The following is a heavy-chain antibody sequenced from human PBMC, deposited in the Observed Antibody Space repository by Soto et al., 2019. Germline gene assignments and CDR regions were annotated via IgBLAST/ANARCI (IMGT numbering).Heavy chain of an antibody. CDR1: GFTFSSYG. CDR2: IWYDGSNK. D-gene: IGHD6-13*01. J-gene: IGHJ6*03. Sequence: GGSLRLSCAASGFTFSSYGMHWVRQAPGKGLEWVAVIWYDGSNKYYADSVKGRFTISRDNSKNTLYLQMNSLRAEDTAVYYCARDGPYSSSWHIRGYYYMDVWGKGTTVTVSS. CDR3: ARDGPYSSSWHIRGYYYMDV. V-gene: IGHV3-33*01.